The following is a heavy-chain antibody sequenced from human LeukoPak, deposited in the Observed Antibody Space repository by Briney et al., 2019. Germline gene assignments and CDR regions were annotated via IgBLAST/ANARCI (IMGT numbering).Heavy chain of an antibody. CDR2: INPSGGST. D-gene: IGHD6-19*01. J-gene: IGHJ4*02. CDR1: GYTFTSYY. CDR3: AKAGYSSGWSILYFDY. V-gene: IGHV1-46*01. Sequence: GASVKVSCKASGYTFTSYYTHWVRQAPGQGLEWMGIINPSGGSTSYAQNFQGRVTMTRDTSTSTVYMELSSLRSEDTAVYYCAKAGYSSGWSILYFDYWGQGTLVTVSS.